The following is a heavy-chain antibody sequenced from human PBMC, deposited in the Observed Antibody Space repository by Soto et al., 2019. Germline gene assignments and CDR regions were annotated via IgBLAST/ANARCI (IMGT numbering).Heavy chain of an antibody. CDR2: ISSSSSYI. V-gene: IGHV3-21*01. CDR3: ARDWDFYYDSSGYYSPADAFDI. Sequence: EVQLVESGGGLVKPGGSLRLSCAASGFTFSSYSMNWVRQAPGKGLECVSSISSSSSYIYYADSVKGRFTISRDNAKNSLYLQMNSLRAEDTAVYYCARDWDFYYDSSGYYSPADAFDIWGQGTMVTVSS. D-gene: IGHD3-22*01. CDR1: GFTFSSYS. J-gene: IGHJ3*02.